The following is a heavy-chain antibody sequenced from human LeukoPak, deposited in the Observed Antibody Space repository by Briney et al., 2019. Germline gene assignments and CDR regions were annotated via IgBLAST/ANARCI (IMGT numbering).Heavy chain of an antibody. CDR2: NKGDGTST. CDR1: GFTFSSYW. V-gene: IGHV3-74*01. Sequence: GGSLRLSCAASGFTFSSYWMHWVRQVPGKGLVWVSRNKGDGTSTSYADSVKGRFTISRDNAKSTLYLQMNSLRAEDTAVYYCASGTASYYWGQGTLVTVSS. CDR3: ASGTASYY. J-gene: IGHJ4*02.